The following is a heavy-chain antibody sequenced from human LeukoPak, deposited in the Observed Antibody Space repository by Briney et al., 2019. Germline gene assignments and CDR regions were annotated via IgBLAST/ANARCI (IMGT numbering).Heavy chain of an antibody. J-gene: IGHJ4*02. V-gene: IGHV3-7*01. D-gene: IGHD5-24*01. Sequence: PGGSLRLSCAASVYTFRNYWLLRVPEAPGRGQEWVDNIKEEGSEKHYVDSVKGRFTNSIDNAKNSLYLQMNSVRADDTAVYYCASDRQFAYWGQGTLVTVSS. CDR1: VYTFRNYW. CDR3: ASDRQFAY. CDR2: IKEEGSEK.